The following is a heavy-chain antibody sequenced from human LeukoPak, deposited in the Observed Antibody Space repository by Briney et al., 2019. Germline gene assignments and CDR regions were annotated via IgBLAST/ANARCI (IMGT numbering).Heavy chain of an antibody. J-gene: IGHJ6*02. V-gene: IGHV3-11*01. CDR2: ISSRGGAI. CDR1: GFNFSDYY. D-gene: IGHD3-10*01. CDR3: ARRRAWIGRDV. Sequence: GGSLRLSCAASGFNFSDYYMSWIRQAPGKVLEWVSYISSRGGAIYYADSVKGRFTISRDSAKNSLYLQMNSLRVEDTAVYYCARRRAWIGRDVWGQGTTVTVSS.